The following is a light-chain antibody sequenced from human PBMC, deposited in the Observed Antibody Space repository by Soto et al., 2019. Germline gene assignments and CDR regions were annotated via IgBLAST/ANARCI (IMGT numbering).Light chain of an antibody. Sequence: QSVLTRPRSVSGSPGQSVTISCTGTSSDVGGHDYVSWYQQHPGKAPKVMIYDVSKRPSGVPDRFSGSKSGNTASLTISGLQAEDEADYYCCSYAGGYIYVFGTGTKVTVL. CDR3: CSYAGGYIYV. CDR2: DVS. V-gene: IGLV2-11*01. J-gene: IGLJ1*01. CDR1: SSDVGGHDY.